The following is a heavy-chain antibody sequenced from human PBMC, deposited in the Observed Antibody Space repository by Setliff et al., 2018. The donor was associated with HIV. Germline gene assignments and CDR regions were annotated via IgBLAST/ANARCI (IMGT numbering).Heavy chain of an antibody. CDR3: ARVARGGHSSRWYYFDY. D-gene: IGHD6-13*01. Sequence: SETLSLTCTVSGGSISSGSYYWSWIRQPAGKGLEWIGRIYTSGSTKYNPSLKSRVTISVDTSKNQFSLKVSSVSAADTAVYYCARVARGGHSSRWYYFDYWGQGTLVTVSS. J-gene: IGHJ4*02. CDR1: GGSISSGSYY. CDR2: IYTSGST. V-gene: IGHV4-61*02.